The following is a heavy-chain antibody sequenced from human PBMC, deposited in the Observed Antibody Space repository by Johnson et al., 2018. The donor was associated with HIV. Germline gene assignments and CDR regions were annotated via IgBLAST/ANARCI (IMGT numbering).Heavy chain of an antibody. J-gene: IGHJ3*02. Sequence: VQLVDSGGGLVQPGGSLRLSCAASGFTFSSYDMHWVRHATGKGLEWVSAIGTAGNTYYPGSLKGRFTISRENAKNSLYLQMTSLRAGDTAVYYCARVSSGGAFDIWGQGTMVTVSS. CDR3: ARVSSGGAFDI. CDR1: GFTFSSYD. D-gene: IGHD3-22*01. CDR2: IGTAGNT. V-gene: IGHV3-13*01.